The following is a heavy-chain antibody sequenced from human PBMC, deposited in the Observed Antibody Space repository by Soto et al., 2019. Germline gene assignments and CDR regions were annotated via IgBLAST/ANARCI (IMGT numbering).Heavy chain of an antibody. CDR3: ARCNVSLDFGP. CDR1: GFNFGSFG. V-gene: IGHV3-30*03. CDR2: ISGDGINT. D-gene: IGHD3-3*01. J-gene: IGHJ5*02. Sequence: GGSLRLSCAASGFNFGSFGMHWVRQAPGTGLEWVAFISGDGINTQYADSVRGRFTLSRDYSRKTMYLQMDSLRDEDTALYYCARCNVSLDFGPWGLGTLVTVPS.